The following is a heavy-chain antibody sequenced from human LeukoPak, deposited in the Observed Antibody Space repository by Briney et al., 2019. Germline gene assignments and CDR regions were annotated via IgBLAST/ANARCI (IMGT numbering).Heavy chain of an antibody. CDR3: AAAPKGKYYFDY. D-gene: IGHD6-13*01. CDR1: GGTFSSYA. J-gene: IGHJ4*02. Sequence: ASVKVSCKASGGTFSSYAISWVRQAPGQRLEWMGWINAGNGNTKYSQKFQGRVTITRDTSASTAYMELSSLRSEDTAVYYCAAAPKGKYYFDYWGQGTLVTVSS. V-gene: IGHV1-3*01. CDR2: INAGNGNT.